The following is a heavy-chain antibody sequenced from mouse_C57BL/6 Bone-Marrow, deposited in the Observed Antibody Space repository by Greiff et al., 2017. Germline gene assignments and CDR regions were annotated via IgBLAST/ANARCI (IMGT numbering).Heavy chain of an antibody. V-gene: IGHV1-55*01. D-gene: IGHD4-1*01. J-gene: IGHJ2*01. CDR3: ARSGPLGRSFDY. CDR2: IYPTSGRT. Sequence: QVQLQQPGAELVKPGASVKMSCKASGYTFTSYWITWVKQRPGQGLEWIGDIYPTSGRTNYNEKFKSKAILTVDTSSNTAYMQLSSLTSGDSAVFYCARSGPLGRSFDYWGQGTAPTVSS. CDR1: GYTFTSYW.